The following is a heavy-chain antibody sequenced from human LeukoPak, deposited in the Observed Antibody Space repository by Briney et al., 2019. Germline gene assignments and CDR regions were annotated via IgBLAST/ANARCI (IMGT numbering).Heavy chain of an antibody. CDR2: ISAYNGNT. CDR1: GYTFTSYG. D-gene: IGHD3-22*01. Sequence: HGASVKVSCKASGYTFTSYGISWVRQAPGQGLEWMGWISAYNGNTNYAQKLQGRATMTTDTSTSTAYMELRSLRSDDTAVYYCARAAPYYYDSSGYYDYWGQGTLVTVSS. J-gene: IGHJ4*02. V-gene: IGHV1-18*01. CDR3: ARAAPYYYDSSGYYDY.